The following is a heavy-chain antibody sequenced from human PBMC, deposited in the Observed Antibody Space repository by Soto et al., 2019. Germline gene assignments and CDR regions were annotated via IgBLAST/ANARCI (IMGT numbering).Heavy chain of an antibody. D-gene: IGHD5-12*01. V-gene: IGHV1-3*01. CDR3: ARGPSSGCFDS. Sequence: GASVKVSCKPSGYTFTTFFLHWMRQAPGQRLEWMGWINPANGDTMYSQKFLGRVSNTRDTSATTAYMELTYLTSEDTAIYYCARGPSSGCFDSWGQGTLVTVSS. CDR2: INPANGDT. CDR1: GYTFTTFF. J-gene: IGHJ4*02.